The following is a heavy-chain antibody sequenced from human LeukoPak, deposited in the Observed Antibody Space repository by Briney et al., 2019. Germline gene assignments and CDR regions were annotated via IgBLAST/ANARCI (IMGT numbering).Heavy chain of an antibody. CDR3: ATQVGAARTYFDY. Sequence: SETLSLTCAVSGGSIRSSSYYWGWIRQPPGKGLEWIGSIYYSGTTYYNPSLKSRVTISVDTSKNQFSLNLNSVTAADTAVYYCATQVGAARTYFDYWGQGTLVTVST. V-gene: IGHV4-39*01. J-gene: IGHJ4*02. CDR1: GGSIRSSSYY. D-gene: IGHD6-6*01. CDR2: IYYSGTT.